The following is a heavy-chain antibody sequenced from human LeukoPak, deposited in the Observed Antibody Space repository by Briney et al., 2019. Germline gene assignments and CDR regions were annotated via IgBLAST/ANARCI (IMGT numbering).Heavy chain of an antibody. J-gene: IGHJ5*02. CDR1: GFTFSSYA. CDR3: ATYGSGSYYNNWFDP. CDR2: ISGSGGST. D-gene: IGHD3-10*01. Sequence: PGGSLRLSCAASGFTFSSYAMSWVRQAPGKGLEWVSAISGSGGSTYYADSVKGRFTISRDNSKNTLYLQMNSLRAGDTAVYYCATYGSGSYYNNWFDPWGQGTLVTVSS. V-gene: IGHV3-23*01.